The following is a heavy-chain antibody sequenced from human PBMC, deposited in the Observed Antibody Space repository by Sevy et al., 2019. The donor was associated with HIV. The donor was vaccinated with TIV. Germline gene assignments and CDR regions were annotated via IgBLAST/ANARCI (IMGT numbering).Heavy chain of an antibody. V-gene: IGHV4-59*13. D-gene: IGHD3-10*01. Sequence: SETLSLTCTVSGGSMSDYYWTWIRQPPGRGLEWIGNIFYSGNINYSPSLKSRLTISINTSKNHFSLNLRSVTAADTAVYYCARYGGTNYGRLVDSWGQGTLVTVSS. CDR2: IFYSGNI. J-gene: IGHJ4*02. CDR3: ARYGGTNYGRLVDS. CDR1: GGSMSDYY.